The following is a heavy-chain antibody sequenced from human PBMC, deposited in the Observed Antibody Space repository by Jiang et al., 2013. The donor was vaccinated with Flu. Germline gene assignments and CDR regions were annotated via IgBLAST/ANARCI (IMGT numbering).Heavy chain of an antibody. D-gene: IGHD3-9*01. CDR3: ARETQNYDILTGYYPNYGMDV. Sequence: PGLVKPSETLSLTCAVSGGSISSYYWSWIRQPAGKGLEWIGRIHTSGSTNYNPSLKSRVTMSVDTSKNQFSLKLSSVTAADTAVYYCARETQNYDILTGYYPNYGMDVWGQGTTVTVSS. J-gene: IGHJ6*02. CDR2: IHTSGST. CDR1: GGSISSYY. V-gene: IGHV4-4*07.